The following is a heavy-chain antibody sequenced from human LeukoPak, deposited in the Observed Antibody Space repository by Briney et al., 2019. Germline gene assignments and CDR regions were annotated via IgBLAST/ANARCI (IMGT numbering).Heavy chain of an antibody. D-gene: IGHD1-26*01. CDR2: IGGGGGST. CDR1: GFTFTSYS. CDR3: AKGGKWDVTPFDY. J-gene: IGHJ4*02. Sequence: GGSLRLSCAASGFTFTSYSMNWVRQAPGKGLEWVSTIGGGGGSTYYADSVKGRLTISRDNSKNTLYLQVNSLRAEDTAVYYCAKGGKWDVTPFDYWGQGTLVTVSS. V-gene: IGHV3-23*01.